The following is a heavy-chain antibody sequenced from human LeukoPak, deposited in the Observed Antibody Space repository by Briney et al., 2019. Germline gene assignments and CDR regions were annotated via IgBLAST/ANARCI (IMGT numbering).Heavy chain of an antibody. Sequence: SETLSLTCTVSGGSISSYYWSWIRQPPGKGLEWIGYIYYSGSTNYNPSLKSRVTISVDTSKNQFSLKLSSVTAADTAVYYCAKVGAPWAFDIWGQGTMVTVSS. CDR3: AKVGAPWAFDI. D-gene: IGHD1-26*01. V-gene: IGHV4-59*01. CDR1: GGSISSYY. J-gene: IGHJ3*02. CDR2: IYYSGST.